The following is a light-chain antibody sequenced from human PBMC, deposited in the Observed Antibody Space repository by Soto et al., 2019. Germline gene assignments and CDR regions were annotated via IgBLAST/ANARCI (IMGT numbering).Light chain of an antibody. CDR2: TAS. Sequence: DIQMTQSPSTLSASVGDRVTITCRASQSISSGLAWYQQKPGKAPKLLIYTASSLESGVPSRFSGSGSGTEFTLTISSLQPDDFATYYCQQYNSYPYTFGQGTKLEIK. V-gene: IGKV1-5*03. CDR3: QQYNSYPYT. CDR1: QSISSG. J-gene: IGKJ2*01.